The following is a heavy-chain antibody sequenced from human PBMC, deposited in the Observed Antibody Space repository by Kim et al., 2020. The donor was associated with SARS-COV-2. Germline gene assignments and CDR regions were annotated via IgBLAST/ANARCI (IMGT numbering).Heavy chain of an antibody. V-gene: IGHV4-34*01. J-gene: IGHJ4*02. D-gene: IGHD6-6*01. Sequence: NYTPSLKSRVTISVETSKNQCALKRSSVTAAGTAVYYWARRGGAAQFDYWGQGTLVTVSS. CDR3: ARRGGAAQFDY.